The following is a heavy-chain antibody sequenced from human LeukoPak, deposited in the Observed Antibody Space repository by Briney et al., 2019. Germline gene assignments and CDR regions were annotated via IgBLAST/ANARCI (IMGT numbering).Heavy chain of an antibody. V-gene: IGHV4-59*01. CDR3: ARGGRNGDFNFDY. Sequence: SETLSLTCTVSGGSITSYYWSWIRQPPGKGLEWIGYIYYSGSTNYSPSLKSRVTISVDTSKNQFSLKLSSVTAADTAVYYCARGGRNGDFNFDYWGQGTLVTVSS. J-gene: IGHJ4*02. D-gene: IGHD4-17*01. CDR2: IYYSGST. CDR1: GGSITSYY.